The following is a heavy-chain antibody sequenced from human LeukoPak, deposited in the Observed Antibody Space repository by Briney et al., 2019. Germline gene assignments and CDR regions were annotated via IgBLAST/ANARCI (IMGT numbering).Heavy chain of an antibody. CDR2: INRDGSEA. J-gene: IGHJ4*02. V-gene: IGHV3-7*01. D-gene: IGHD6-13*01. CDR1: GFTFNSYW. Sequence: GGSLRLSCAASGFTFNSYWMSWVRQAPGKGLEWVANINRDGSEAYYVDSVKGRFTISRDNAKSSLYLQMNSLRVDDTAVYYCVRGLRSSLGLDDYWGQGTLVTVSS. CDR3: VRGLRSSLGLDDY.